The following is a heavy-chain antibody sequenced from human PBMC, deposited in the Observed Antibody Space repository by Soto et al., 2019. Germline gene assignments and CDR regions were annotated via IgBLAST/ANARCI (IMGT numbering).Heavy chain of an antibody. J-gene: IGHJ5*02. D-gene: IGHD2-2*01. Sequence: ASVKVSCKASQYTFTNYYLHWVRQAPGQRPEWMGWINSGGGTIYAQKFQGRLTMTRDTSTSTAYMDLRSLTSDDTAVYYCARVIPGVEAWFDPWGQGTLVTVSS. CDR3: ARVIPGVEAWFDP. CDR2: INSGGGT. CDR1: QYTFTNYY. V-gene: IGHV1-2*02.